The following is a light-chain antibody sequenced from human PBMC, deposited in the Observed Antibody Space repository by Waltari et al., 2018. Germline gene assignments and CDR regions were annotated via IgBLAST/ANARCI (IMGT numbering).Light chain of an antibody. Sequence: VLTQSPAPLYVSPGDTATLSCRARRSVGFNLAWYQQKPGQAPRLLIYDASKWATGIPARFSAAGSGTEFTLTIISLQSEDSAIYYCHQYNTWPPATFGQGTKLDI. J-gene: IGKJ2*01. CDR2: DAS. CDR3: HQYNTWPPAT. V-gene: IGKV3-15*01. CDR1: RSVGFN.